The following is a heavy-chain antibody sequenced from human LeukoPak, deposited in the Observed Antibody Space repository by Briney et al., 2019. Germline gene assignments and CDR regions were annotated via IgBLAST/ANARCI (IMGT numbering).Heavy chain of an antibody. CDR2: ITSGSSYI. CDR1: GFTFSSYE. D-gene: IGHD3-22*01. V-gene: IGHV3-21*01. J-gene: IGHJ4*02. CDR3: ARPAPDQYYYDSSGYFDY. Sequence: GGSLRLSCAASGFTFSSYEMNWVRQAPGKGLEWVSSITSGSSYIYYADSVKGRFTISRDNAKNSLYLQMNSLRAEDTAVYYCARPAPDQYYYDSSGYFDYWGQGTLVTVSS.